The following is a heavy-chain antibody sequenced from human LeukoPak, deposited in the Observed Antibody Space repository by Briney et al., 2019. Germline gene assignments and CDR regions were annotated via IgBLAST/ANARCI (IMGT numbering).Heavy chain of an antibody. D-gene: IGHD5-18*01. J-gene: IGHJ3*02. CDR3: ARESYGQDFDAFDI. CDR2: IYTSGST. CDR1: GGSISSYY. Sequence: SETLSLTCTVSGGSISSYYWSWIRQPAGKGLEWIGRIYTSGSTNYNPSLKSRVTMSVDTSKNQFSLKLSSVTAADTAVYYCARESYGQDFDAFDIWGQGTMVTVSS. V-gene: IGHV4-4*07.